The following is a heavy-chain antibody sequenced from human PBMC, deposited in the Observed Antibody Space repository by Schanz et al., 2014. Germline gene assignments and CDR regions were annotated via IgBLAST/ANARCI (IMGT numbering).Heavy chain of an antibody. CDR2: VYMSAAST. D-gene: IGHD5-12*01. CDR1: GFTFSSYS. V-gene: IGHV3-21*04. CDR3: ARDEGRDGYNLAFDV. Sequence: EVQLVESGGCLVKPGGSLRLSCAASGFTFSSYSMNWVRQAPGKGLEWVSTVYMSAASTRYADSVKGRFIISRDSSKNTLFLQMNSLRPEDTALYFCARDEGRDGYNLAFDVWGQGTLVTVSS. J-gene: IGHJ3*01.